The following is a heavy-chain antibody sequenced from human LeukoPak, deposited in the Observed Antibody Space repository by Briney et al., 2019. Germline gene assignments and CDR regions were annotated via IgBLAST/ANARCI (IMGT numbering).Heavy chain of an antibody. CDR3: AREWIAAAGGEIDY. CDR1: GGSISSGDYY. Sequence: PSETLSLTCTVSGGSISSGDYYWSWIRQPPGKGLEWIGYIYYSGSTYYNPSLKSRVTISLDTSKNQFSLKLNSVTAAYTAVYYCAREWIAAAGGEIDYWGQGTLVTVSS. CDR2: IYYSGST. J-gene: IGHJ4*02. V-gene: IGHV4-30-4*08. D-gene: IGHD6-13*01.